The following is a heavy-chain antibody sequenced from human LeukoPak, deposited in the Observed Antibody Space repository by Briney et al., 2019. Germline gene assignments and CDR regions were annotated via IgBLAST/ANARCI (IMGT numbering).Heavy chain of an antibody. Sequence: PGGSLRLSCAASGFTFSDYYMSWIRQAPGKGLEWVSYISSSGSTIYYADPVKGRFTISRDNAKNSLYLQMNSLRAEDTAVYYCARDIIVQGTSWNAFDIWGQGTMVTVSS. CDR1: GFTFSDYY. V-gene: IGHV3-11*01. CDR3: ARDIIVQGTSWNAFDI. J-gene: IGHJ3*02. CDR2: ISSSGSTI. D-gene: IGHD2-2*01.